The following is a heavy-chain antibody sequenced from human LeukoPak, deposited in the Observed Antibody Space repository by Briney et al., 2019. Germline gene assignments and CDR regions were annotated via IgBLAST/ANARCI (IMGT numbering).Heavy chain of an antibody. Sequence: GGSLRLSCAASGFTVSSNHMSWVRQAPGKGLEWVSVIYSGGTIYYADSVKGRFTISRDNSKNTVYLGMNSLRAEDTAVYYCARDGENHYYDYWGQGTLVTVST. J-gene: IGHJ4*02. CDR1: GFTVSSNH. CDR2: IYSGGTI. CDR3: ARDGENHYYDY. D-gene: IGHD7-27*01. V-gene: IGHV3-66*01.